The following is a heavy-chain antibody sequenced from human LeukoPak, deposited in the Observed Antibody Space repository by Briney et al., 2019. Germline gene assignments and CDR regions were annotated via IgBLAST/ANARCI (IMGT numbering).Heavy chain of an antibody. CDR2: IYFRASDH. D-gene: IGHD2-8*01. CDR3: GRHSYGLDY. V-gene: IGHV5-51*01. J-gene: IGHJ4*02. Sequence: GESLKISCKASGNNYWIAWVRQMPGKGLEWVGIIYFRASDHRYRPSFQRRLTISVDKSISTAYLQLSSLKASDTAIYFCGRHSYGLDYWGQGTLVTVSS. CDR1: GNNYW.